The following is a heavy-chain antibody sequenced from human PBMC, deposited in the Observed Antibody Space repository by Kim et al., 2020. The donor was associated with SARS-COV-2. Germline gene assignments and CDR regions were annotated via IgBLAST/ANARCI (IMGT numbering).Heavy chain of an antibody. D-gene: IGHD4-4*01. CDR2: ISWNSGSI. J-gene: IGHJ5*02. Sequence: GGSLRLSCAASGFTFGDYAMHWVRQAPGKGLEWVSGISWNSGSIGYADSVKGRFTISRDNAKNSLYLQMNSLRAEDTALYYCAKDSGATVTRGGPRFDPWGQGTLVTVSS. CDR1: GFTFGDYA. V-gene: IGHV3-9*01. CDR3: AKDSGATVTRGGPRFDP.